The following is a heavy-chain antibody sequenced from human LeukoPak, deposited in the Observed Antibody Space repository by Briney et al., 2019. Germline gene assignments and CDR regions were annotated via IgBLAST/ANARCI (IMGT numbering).Heavy chain of an antibody. Sequence: GASVKVSCKASGYTFTSYGISWVRQAPGQGLEWMGWISAYNGNTNYAQKLQGRVTMTTDTSTSTAYMELRSLRSDDTAVYYCARDIVVRGVIGGNWFDPWGQGTLVTVSS. CDR3: ARDIVVRGVIGGNWFDP. V-gene: IGHV1-18*01. J-gene: IGHJ5*02. CDR2: ISAYNGNT. CDR1: GYTFTSYG. D-gene: IGHD3-10*01.